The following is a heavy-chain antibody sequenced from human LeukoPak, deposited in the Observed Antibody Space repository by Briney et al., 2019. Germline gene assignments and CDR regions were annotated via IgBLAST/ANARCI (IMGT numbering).Heavy chain of an antibody. D-gene: IGHD5-18*01. CDR2: ISSSSSVI. V-gene: IGHV3-48*01. CDR1: GFSFSSYS. Sequence: GGSLRLSCAASGFSFSSYSMNWVRQAPGKGLEWVAYISSSSSVIYYPDSVKGRFTISRDNAKNSLYLQMTSLTAEDTALYYCARDRRGDSYGPLDSWGQGPLVTVSS. CDR3: ARDRRGDSYGPLDS. J-gene: IGHJ4*02.